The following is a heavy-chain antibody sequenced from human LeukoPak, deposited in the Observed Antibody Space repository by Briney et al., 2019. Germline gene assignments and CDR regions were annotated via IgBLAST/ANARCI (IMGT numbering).Heavy chain of an antibody. CDR1: GFSLSTSGMC. CDR3: ARIRYYDSRQALDY. CDR2: IDWDDDK. J-gene: IGHJ4*02. Sequence: SGPALVKPTQPLTLTCTFSGFSLSTSGMCGSWIRQPPGKALEWLARIDWDDDKYYSTSLKTRLTISKDTSKNQVVLTMTNMDPVDTATYYCARIRYYDSRQALDYWGQGTLVTVSS. V-gene: IGHV2-70*11. D-gene: IGHD3-22*01.